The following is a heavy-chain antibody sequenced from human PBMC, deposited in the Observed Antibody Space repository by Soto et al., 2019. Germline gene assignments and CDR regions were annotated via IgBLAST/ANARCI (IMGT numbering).Heavy chain of an antibody. Sequence: SETLSLTYTVSGGSISSYYWSWIRQPPGKGLEWIGYIYYSGSTNYNPSLKSRVTISVDTSKNQFSLKLSSVTAADTAVYYCASRNLVGANDYWGQGTLVTVSS. J-gene: IGHJ4*02. CDR1: GGSISSYY. CDR2: IYYSGST. CDR3: ASRNLVGANDY. V-gene: IGHV4-59*01. D-gene: IGHD1-26*01.